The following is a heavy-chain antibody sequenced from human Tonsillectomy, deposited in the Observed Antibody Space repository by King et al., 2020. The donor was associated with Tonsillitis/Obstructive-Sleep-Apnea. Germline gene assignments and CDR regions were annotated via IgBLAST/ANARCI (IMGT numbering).Heavy chain of an antibody. V-gene: IGHV1-46*01. CDR1: GYTFTNYY. CDR2: INPSGGST. J-gene: IGHJ3*02. D-gene: IGHD1-14*01. Sequence: QLVQSGAEVKKPGASVKVSCKASGYTFTNYYMHWVRQAPGQGLEWMGIINPSGGSTSYAQQFQGRVTITRDTSTSTVYMELSSLRSEDTAVYYCARNRRADAFDIWGQGTMVTVSS. CDR3: ARNRRADAFDI.